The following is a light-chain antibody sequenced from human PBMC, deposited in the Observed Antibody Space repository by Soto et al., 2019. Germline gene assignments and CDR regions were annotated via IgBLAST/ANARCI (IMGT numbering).Light chain of an antibody. J-gene: IGLJ2*01. CDR2: DVS. V-gene: IGLV2-14*03. CDR3: SSYTSSTTLDMV. Sequence: QSALTQPASVSGSPGQSITISCTGTSSDVGGHNYVSWYQQHPGKAPKLMIYDVSNRPSGVSNRFSGSKSGNTASLTISGLQAEDEGEYYCSSYTSSTTLDMVFGGGTKLTVL. CDR1: SSDVGGHNY.